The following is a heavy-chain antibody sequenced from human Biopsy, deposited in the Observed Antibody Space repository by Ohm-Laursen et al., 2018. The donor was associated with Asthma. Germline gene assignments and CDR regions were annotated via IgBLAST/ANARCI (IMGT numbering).Heavy chain of an antibody. J-gene: IGHJ6*02. V-gene: IGHV4-39*01. D-gene: IGHD6-13*01. CDR1: SGSGGYMRSGNYY. Sequence: SDTLSLTCSLSSGSGGYMRSGNYYWGWIRQPPGKGLEWIGSIYYSGTTYYNPSPESRVTVSADTSKNQFSLKLTSVTAADTAVYYCVRGSSSWHHGPFHYYYGLDVWGQGTMVTVSS. CDR3: VRGSSSWHHGPFHYYYGLDV. CDR2: IYYSGTT.